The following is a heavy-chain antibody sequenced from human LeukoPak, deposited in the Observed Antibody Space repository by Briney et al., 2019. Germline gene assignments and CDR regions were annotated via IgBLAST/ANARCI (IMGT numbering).Heavy chain of an antibody. CDR1: GFSLSTSGVG. CDR3: AHSQYYDFWRDDAFDI. V-gene: IGHV2-5*01. CDR2: IYRNDDK. Sequence: SGPTLVNPTQTLTLTCTFSGFSLSTSGVGVGWIRQPPGKALEWLALIYRNDDKRYSPSLKSRLTITKDTSKNQVVLTMTNMDPVDTATYYCAHSQYYDFWRDDAFDIWGQGTMVTVSS. J-gene: IGHJ3*02. D-gene: IGHD3-3*01.